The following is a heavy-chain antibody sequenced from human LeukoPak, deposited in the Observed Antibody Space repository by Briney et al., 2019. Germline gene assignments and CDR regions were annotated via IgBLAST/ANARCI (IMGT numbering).Heavy chain of an antibody. V-gene: IGHV3-7*01. CDR3: AREVLLWFGDQKVDY. CDR1: GFTFSSYW. J-gene: IGHJ4*02. CDR2: IKQDGSEK. D-gene: IGHD3-10*01. Sequence: GGSLRLSCAASGFTFSSYWMSWVRQAPGKGLEWVANIKQDGSEKYYADSVKGRFTISRDNAKNSLYLQMNSLRAEDTAVYYCAREVLLWFGDQKVDYWGQGTLVAVSS.